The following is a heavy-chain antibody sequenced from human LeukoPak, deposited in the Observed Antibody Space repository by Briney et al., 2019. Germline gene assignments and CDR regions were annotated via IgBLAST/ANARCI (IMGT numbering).Heavy chain of an antibody. CDR3: ARGWELLREWFDP. CDR2: IIPIFGTA. V-gene: IGHV1-69*13. J-gene: IGHJ5*02. CDR1: GGTFSSYA. D-gene: IGHD1-26*01. Sequence: GASVKVSCKASGGTFSSYAISWVRQAPGQGLEWMGGIIPIFGTANYAQKFQGRVTITADESTSTAYMELSSLRSEDTAVYYCARGWELLREWFDPWGQGTLVTVSS.